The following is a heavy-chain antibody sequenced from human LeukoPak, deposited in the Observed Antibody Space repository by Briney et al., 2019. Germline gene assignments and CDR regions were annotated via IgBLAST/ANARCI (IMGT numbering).Heavy chain of an antibody. CDR3: ARGGGYPSLFDY. V-gene: IGHV4-39*07. CDR1: GGYISSSSYY. D-gene: IGHD3-10*01. J-gene: IGHJ4*02. Sequence: SETLSLTCTVSGGYISSSSYYWGWIRQPPGKGLEWIGSIYYSGSTYYNPSLKSRVTLSVDTSKKHFSLRLRSVTAADTAVYYCARGGGYPSLFDYWGQGTLVTVPS. CDR2: IYYSGST.